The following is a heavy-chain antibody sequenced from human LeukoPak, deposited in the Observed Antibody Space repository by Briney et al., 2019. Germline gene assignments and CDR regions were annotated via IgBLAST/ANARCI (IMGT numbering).Heavy chain of an antibody. D-gene: IGHD3-3*01. CDR1: GFTFSSYS. CDR3: ARAGEWLYYFDY. V-gene: IGHV3-21*01. Sequence: MSGGSLRLSCAASGFTFSSYSMNWVRQAPGKGLEWVSSISSSSSYIYYADSVKGRFTISRDNAKNSLYLQMNSLRAEDTAVYYCARAGEWLYYFDYWGQGTLVTVSS. J-gene: IGHJ4*02. CDR2: ISSSSSYI.